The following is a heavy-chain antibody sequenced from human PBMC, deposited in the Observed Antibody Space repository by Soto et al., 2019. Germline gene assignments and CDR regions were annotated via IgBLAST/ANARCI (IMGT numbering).Heavy chain of an antibody. CDR1: GFAFSNYG. V-gene: IGHV3-30*18. CDR2: ISYDGSNE. D-gene: IGHD3-16*01. Sequence: PGGSLRLSCAASGFAFSNYGMYWVLQAPGKGLEWVALISYDGSNEYYGDSVKGRFTISRDNSKNTLSLQMNSLRAEDTAVYYCAKFFYGTYTYYYGMDVWGQGTTVTVSS. CDR3: AKFFYGTYTYYYGMDV. J-gene: IGHJ6*02.